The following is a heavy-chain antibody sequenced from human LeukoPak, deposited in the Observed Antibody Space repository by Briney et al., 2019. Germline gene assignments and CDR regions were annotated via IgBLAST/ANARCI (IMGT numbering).Heavy chain of an antibody. D-gene: IGHD2-15*01. Sequence: ASVKVSCKASGYTFTSYDINWVRQATGQGLEWMGWMNPNSGNTGYAQKFQGRVTMTRNTSISTAYMELNSLRSEDTAVYYCARRNCSGGSCYLKGWGQGTLVTVSS. J-gene: IGHJ4*02. V-gene: IGHV1-8*01. CDR2: MNPNSGNT. CDR1: GYTFTSYD. CDR3: ARRNCSGGSCYLKG.